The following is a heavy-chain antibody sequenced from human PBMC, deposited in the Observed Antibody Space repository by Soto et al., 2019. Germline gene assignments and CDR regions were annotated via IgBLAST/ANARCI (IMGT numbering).Heavy chain of an antibody. CDR1: GGAVTSSSHY. J-gene: IGHJ4*02. Sequence: PSETLSLTCTVSGGAVTSSSHYWSWIRQPPGKGLEYIGYIYYSGSTNYNPSLKSRVNISLDTSKSKFFLKLDSVTAADTAVYYCARLSRSVNYWGQGALVTVSS. CDR2: IYYSGST. CDR3: ARLSRSVNY. D-gene: IGHD3-16*02. V-gene: IGHV4-61*01.